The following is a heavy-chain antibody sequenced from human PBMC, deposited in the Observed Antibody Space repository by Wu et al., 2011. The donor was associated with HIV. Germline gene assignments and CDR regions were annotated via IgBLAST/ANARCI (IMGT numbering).Heavy chain of an antibody. J-gene: IGHJ6*03. CDR3: ARSGVSAEYYFYYMNV. V-gene: IGHV1-69*14. CDR1: GGTSGDSSSRFA. D-gene: IGHD2-2*01. Sequence: QVHLMQSGAEVKKPGSSVKISCETSGGTSGDSSSRFAFSWVRQAPGQGLEWMGGILPMFGTTNYAQKFQGRVTITADKSATTVYMELRSLRSEDTAVYYCARSGVSAEYYFYYMNVWGKGPRSPSP. CDR2: ILPMFGTT.